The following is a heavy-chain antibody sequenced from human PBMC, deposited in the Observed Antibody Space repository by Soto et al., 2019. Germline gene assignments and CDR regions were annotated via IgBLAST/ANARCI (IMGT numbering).Heavy chain of an antibody. V-gene: IGHV3-21*01. CDR2: ISGSSTYI. CDR3: ARDQGSYGYLGYFDY. CDR1: GFTFRSYS. Sequence: GGSLRLSCAASGFTFRSYSINWVRQAPGRGLEWVSSISGSSTYIYYADSLKGRFTISRDNAKNSLYLQINSLRAEDTAVYYCARDQGSYGYLGYFDYWGQGTLVTVSS. J-gene: IGHJ4*02. D-gene: IGHD5-18*01.